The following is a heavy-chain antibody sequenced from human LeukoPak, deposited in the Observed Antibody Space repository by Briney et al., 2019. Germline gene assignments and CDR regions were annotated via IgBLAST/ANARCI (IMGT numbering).Heavy chain of an antibody. V-gene: IGHV3-73*01. CDR2: IRSQADSYAT. CDR3: TAHLLYCNTTDCAPRGFDP. CDR1: GFTFSGSA. Sequence: GGSLRLSCAASGFTFSGSAMHWVRQASGKGLEWIGRIRSQADSYATAYSVSVKGRFSISRDDSKNTAYLQMNSLRAEDTAVYYCTAHLLYCNTTDCAPRGFDPWGQGTLVTVSS. D-gene: IGHD2/OR15-2a*01. J-gene: IGHJ5*02.